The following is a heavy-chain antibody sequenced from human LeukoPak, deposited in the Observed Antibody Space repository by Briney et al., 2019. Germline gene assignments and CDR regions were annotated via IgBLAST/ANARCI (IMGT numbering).Heavy chain of an antibody. CDR2: ISSGSSTI. CDR1: GFTFSNYN. D-gene: IGHD6-13*01. Sequence: PGGSLRLSCAASGFTFSNYNMNWVRQAPGKGLEWVSYISSGSSTIYSADSVKGRFTISRDNAKNSLYLQMNSLRAEDTAVYYCARYGGSWSFDYWGQGTLVTVSS. V-gene: IGHV3-48*01. J-gene: IGHJ4*02. CDR3: ARYGGSWSFDY.